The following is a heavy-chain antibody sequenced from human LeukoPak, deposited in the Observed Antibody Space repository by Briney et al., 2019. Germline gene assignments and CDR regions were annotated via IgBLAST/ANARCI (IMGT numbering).Heavy chain of an antibody. J-gene: IGHJ4*02. Sequence: PGGSLRLSCAASGFTFSSYAMSWVRQAPGKGLEWVSVISGSGGNTYYVDSVKGRFTISRDNSKNTLYLQMNSLRAEDTAVYYCAKDQGYYYDSSGYDYWGQGTLVTVSS. V-gene: IGHV3-23*01. CDR2: ISGSGGNT. CDR1: GFTFSSYA. D-gene: IGHD3-22*01. CDR3: AKDQGYYYDSSGYDY.